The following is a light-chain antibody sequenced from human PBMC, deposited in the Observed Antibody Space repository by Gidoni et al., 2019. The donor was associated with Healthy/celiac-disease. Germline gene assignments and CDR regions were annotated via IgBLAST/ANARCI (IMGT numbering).Light chain of an antibody. V-gene: IGKV4-1*01. CDR3: QQYFS. Sequence: DIVMTQSPDSLAVSLGERATINCKSSQSVLYSSNNKNYLPWYQQKPGQPPKLLIYWASTRESGVPDRFSGSGSGTDFTLTISSLQAEDVAVYYCQQYFSFGGGTKVEIK. CDR2: WAS. CDR1: QSVLYSSNNKNY. J-gene: IGKJ4*01.